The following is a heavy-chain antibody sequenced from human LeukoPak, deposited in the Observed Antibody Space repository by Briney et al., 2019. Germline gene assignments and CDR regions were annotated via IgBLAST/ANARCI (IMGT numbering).Heavy chain of an antibody. Sequence: PSETLSLTCAVSGGSISSSNWWSWVRQPPGKGLEWIGEIYHSGSTNYSPSLKSRVTISVDKSKNQFSLKLSSVTAADTAVYYCARGPAPDTVGFDYWGQGTLVTVSS. J-gene: IGHJ4*02. CDR1: GGSISSSNW. V-gene: IGHV4-4*02. CDR3: ARGPAPDTVGFDY. D-gene: IGHD4-23*01. CDR2: IYHSGST.